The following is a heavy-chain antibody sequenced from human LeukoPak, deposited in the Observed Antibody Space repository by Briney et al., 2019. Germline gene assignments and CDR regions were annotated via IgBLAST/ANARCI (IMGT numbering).Heavy chain of an antibody. CDR2: IYSDGGT. CDR1: GFTVSSNY. Sequence: GGSLRLSCAASGFTVSSNYMTWVRQVPGKGLEWVSVIYSDGGTYYADSVEGRFTISRDNSKNTVYLQMNSLRAEDTAVYYCARFGELPFDYWGQGTLVTVSS. V-gene: IGHV3-66*01. J-gene: IGHJ4*02. D-gene: IGHD3-10*01. CDR3: ARFGELPFDY.